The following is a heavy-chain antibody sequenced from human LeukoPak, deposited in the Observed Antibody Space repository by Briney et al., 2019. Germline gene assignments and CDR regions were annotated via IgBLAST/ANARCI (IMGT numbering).Heavy chain of an antibody. J-gene: IGHJ3*02. Sequence: GSLRLSCAASGFTFDDYGMSWVRQAPGKGLEWVSGINWNGGSTGYADSVKGRFTISRDNAKNSLYLQMNSLRAEDTALYHCARADDDYWGGAFDIWGQGTMVTVSS. CDR3: ARADDDYWGGAFDI. D-gene: IGHD4-17*01. CDR1: GFTFDDYG. CDR2: INWNGGST. V-gene: IGHV3-20*01.